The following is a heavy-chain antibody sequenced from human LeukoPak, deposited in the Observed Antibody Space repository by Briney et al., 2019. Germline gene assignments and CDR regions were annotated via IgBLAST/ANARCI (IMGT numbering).Heavy chain of an antibody. CDR3: ARKTSGSYGYFDY. D-gene: IGHD1-26*01. V-gene: IGHV3-48*01. CDR2: ISNSGSTI. J-gene: IGHJ4*02. Sequence: GGSLRLSCAASGFTFSSYSMNWVRQAPGKGLEWVSYISNSGSTIYYADSVKGRFTISRDIAKNSLYLQMNSLRAEDTAVYYCARKTSGSYGYFDYWGQGTLVTVSS. CDR1: GFTFSSYS.